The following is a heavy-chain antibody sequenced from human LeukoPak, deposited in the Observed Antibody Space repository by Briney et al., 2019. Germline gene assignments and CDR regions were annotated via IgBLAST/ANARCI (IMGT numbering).Heavy chain of an antibody. V-gene: IGHV3-30*02. Sequence: GGSLRLSCAASGFTFSSYGMHWVRQAPGKGLEWVAFIRYDGTTKYYVDSVKGRFTISRDSSKNTLYLQMNGLTVEDTAVYYYARDGISMTATDWYFDVWGRGTLVTVSS. CDR3: ARDGISMTATDWYFDV. D-gene: IGHD2-21*02. J-gene: IGHJ2*01. CDR2: IRYDGTTK. CDR1: GFTFSSYG.